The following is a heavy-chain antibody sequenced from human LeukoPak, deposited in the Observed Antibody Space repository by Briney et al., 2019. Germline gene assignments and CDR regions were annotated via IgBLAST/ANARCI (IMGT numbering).Heavy chain of an antibody. V-gene: IGHV5-51*01. J-gene: IGHJ3*02. CDR2: ICPGDSDT. D-gene: IGHD3-22*01. CDR1: GYSFTSYW. Sequence: AGESLKISCKGSGYSFTSYWIGWVRQMPGKGLEWMGIICPGDSDTRYSPSFQGQVTISADKSVTTAYLQWSSLKASDTAMYYCAIYDSSGYYDAFDIWGQGTMVTVSS. CDR3: AIYDSSGYYDAFDI.